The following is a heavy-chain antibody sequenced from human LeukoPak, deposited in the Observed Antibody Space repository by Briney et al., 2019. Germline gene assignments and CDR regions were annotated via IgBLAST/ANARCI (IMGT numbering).Heavy chain of an antibody. CDR3: ARDRGLGYCSSTSCYTDYYYYMDV. CDR2: INPNSGGT. Sequence: ASVKVSCKASGYTFTGYYMHWVRQAPGQGLEWMGWINPNSGGTNYAQKFQGRVTMTRDTSISTAYMELSRLRSDDTAVYYCARDRGLGYCSSTSCYTDYYYYMDVWGKGTTVTISS. J-gene: IGHJ6*03. V-gene: IGHV1-2*02. D-gene: IGHD2-2*02. CDR1: GYTFTGYY.